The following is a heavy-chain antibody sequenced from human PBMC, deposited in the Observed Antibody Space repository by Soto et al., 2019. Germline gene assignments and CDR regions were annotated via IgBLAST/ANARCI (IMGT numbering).Heavy chain of an antibody. CDR3: AKDLYGQTYYYDSSGYYWGYFDY. V-gene: IGHV3-30*18. Sequence: GGSLRLSCAASGFTFSSYGMHWVRQAPGKGLEWVAVISYDGSNKYYADSVKGRFTISRDNSKNTLYLQMNSLRAEDTAVYYCAKDLYGQTYYYDSSGYYWGYFDYWGQGTLVTVSS. J-gene: IGHJ4*02. D-gene: IGHD3-22*01. CDR2: ISYDGSNK. CDR1: GFTFSSYG.